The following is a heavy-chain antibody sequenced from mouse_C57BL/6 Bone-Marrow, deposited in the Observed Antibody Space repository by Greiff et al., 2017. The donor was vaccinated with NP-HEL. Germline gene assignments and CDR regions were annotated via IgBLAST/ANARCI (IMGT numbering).Heavy chain of an antibody. D-gene: IGHD1-1*01. Sequence: VQLQQSGAELVKPGASVTMSCKASGYTFTTYPIEWMKQNHGKSLVWIGNFHPYNDDTKYNEKFKGKATLTVEKSSSTVYLELSRLTSDDSAVYYCARGYYGSSYLDYWGQGTTLTVSS. J-gene: IGHJ2*01. CDR3: ARGYYGSSYLDY. CDR1: GYTFTTYP. CDR2: FHPYNDDT. V-gene: IGHV1-47*01.